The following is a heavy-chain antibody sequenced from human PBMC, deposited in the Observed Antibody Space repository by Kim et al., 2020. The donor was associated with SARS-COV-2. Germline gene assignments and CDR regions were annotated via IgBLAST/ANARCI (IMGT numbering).Heavy chain of an antibody. CDR3: ASARIVLMVYAIRSPFDY. D-gene: IGHD2-8*01. CDR1: GGTFSSYA. CDR2: IIPIFGTA. V-gene: IGHV1-69*13. Sequence: SVKVSCKASGGTFSSYAISWVRQAPGQGLEWMGGIIPIFGTANYAQKFQGRVTITADESTSTAYMELSSLRSEDTAVYYCASARIVLMVYAIRSPFDYWGQGTLVTVSS. J-gene: IGHJ4*02.